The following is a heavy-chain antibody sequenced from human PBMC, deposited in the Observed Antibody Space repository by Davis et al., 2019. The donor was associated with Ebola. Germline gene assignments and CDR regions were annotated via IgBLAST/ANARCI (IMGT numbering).Heavy chain of an antibody. Sequence: GESLKISCAASGFTFSSYSMNWVRQAPGKGLEWVSSISSSSSYIYYADSVKGRFTISRDNAKNSLYLQMNSLRAEDTAVYYCARGGWSGPLFDIWGQGTMVTVSS. D-gene: IGHD6-19*01. J-gene: IGHJ3*02. CDR2: ISSSSSYI. CDR3: ARGGWSGPLFDI. CDR1: GFTFSSYS. V-gene: IGHV3-21*01.